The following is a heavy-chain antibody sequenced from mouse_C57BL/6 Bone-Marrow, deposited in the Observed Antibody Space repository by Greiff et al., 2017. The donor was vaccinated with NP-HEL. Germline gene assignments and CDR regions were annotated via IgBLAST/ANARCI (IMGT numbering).Heavy chain of an antibody. CDR2: IDPANGNT. CDR1: GFNIKNTY. Sequence: EVQLQESVAELVRPGASVKLSCTASGFNIKNTYMHWVKQRPEQGLEWIGRIDPANGNTKYAPKFQGKATITADTSSNTAYLQLSSLTSEDTAIYYCARDSRRYGYLWYFDVWGTGTTVTVSS. J-gene: IGHJ1*03. CDR3: ARDSRRYGYLWYFDV. D-gene: IGHD2-2*01. V-gene: IGHV14-3*01.